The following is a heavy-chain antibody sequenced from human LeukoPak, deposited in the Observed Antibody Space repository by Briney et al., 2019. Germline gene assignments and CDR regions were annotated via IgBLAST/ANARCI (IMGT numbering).Heavy chain of an antibody. V-gene: IGHV3-30*02. CDR2: IRYDGSDK. CDR3: AKEGTASNPSDPDH. Sequence: PGGSLRLSCAASGFIFTDYGMHWVRQAPGKGLEWLTFIRYDGSDKYYADSVKGRFTISRDNSKNTLYLQMNSLTSEDTAVYYCAKEGTASNPSDPDHWGQGILVTVSS. D-gene: IGHD1/OR15-1a*01. J-gene: IGHJ4*02. CDR1: GFIFTDYG.